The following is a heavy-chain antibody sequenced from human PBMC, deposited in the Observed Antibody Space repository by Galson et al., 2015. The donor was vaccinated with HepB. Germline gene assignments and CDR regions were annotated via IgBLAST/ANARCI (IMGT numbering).Heavy chain of an antibody. CDR2: ISSSGGST. CDR3: AKDPTGTAHGYWFDP. D-gene: IGHD1-1*01. CDR1: GFTFSSYA. V-gene: IGHV3-23*01. Sequence: SLRLSCAASGFTFSSYAMNWVRQAPGKGLEWVSTISSSGGSTYYADSVKGRFTISRDNSKNTLYLQMNSLRAEDTALYFCAKDPTGTAHGYWFDPWGQGTLVTVSS. J-gene: IGHJ5*02.